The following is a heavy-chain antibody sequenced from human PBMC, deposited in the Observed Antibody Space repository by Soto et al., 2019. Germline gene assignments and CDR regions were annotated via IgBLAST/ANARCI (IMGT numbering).Heavy chain of an antibody. CDR1: GGSISSSKYY. D-gene: IGHD2-8*01. Sequence: QLQLQESGPGLVKPSETLSLTCTVSGGSISSSKYYWGWIRQPPGKGLEWSGSIYYSGITDYNPSLKSRVTMSVDTSKNQFSLKLSSVTAADTAVYYCARNGGYCTDGVCPAWFDPWGQGTLVTVSS. V-gene: IGHV4-39*01. CDR3: ARNGGYCTDGVCPAWFDP. CDR2: IYYSGIT. J-gene: IGHJ5*02.